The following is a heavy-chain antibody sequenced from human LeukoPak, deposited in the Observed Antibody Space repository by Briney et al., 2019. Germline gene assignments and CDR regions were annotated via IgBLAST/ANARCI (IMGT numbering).Heavy chain of an antibody. CDR3: AKDLGRYRNNYFDY. J-gene: IGHJ4*02. CDR2: ISGSGGGT. D-gene: IGHD3-16*02. V-gene: IGHV3-23*01. Sequence: GGSLRLSCAASGFTFSSYAMSWIRQAPEKGLEWVSTISGSGGGTYYADSVKGRFTISRDDSKNTLYLQMNSLRAEDTAVYYCAKDLGRYRNNYFDYWGQGTLVTVSS. CDR1: GFTFSSYA.